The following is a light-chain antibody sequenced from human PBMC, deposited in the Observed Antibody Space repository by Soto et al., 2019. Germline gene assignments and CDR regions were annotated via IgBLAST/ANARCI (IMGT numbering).Light chain of an antibody. Sequence: DIVMTQSPDSLAVSLGARATINCKSSQSVLYSSNNKNYLAWYQQKPGQPPKLLIYWASTRESGVPDRFSGSGSRTDFTLTISSLQAEDVAVYYCQQYYTTPPPLGPGTKVDIK. V-gene: IGKV4-1*01. CDR1: QSVLYSSNNKNY. J-gene: IGKJ3*01. CDR3: QQYYTTPPP. CDR2: WAS.